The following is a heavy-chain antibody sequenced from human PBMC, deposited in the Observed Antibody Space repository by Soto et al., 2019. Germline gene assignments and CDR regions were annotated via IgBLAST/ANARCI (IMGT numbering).Heavy chain of an antibody. CDR1: GGSITSGGSF. D-gene: IGHD2-15*01. Sequence: SETLSLTCTVSGGSITSGGSFWSWIRQHPGKGPEWIAFIGYSGATSYNPSLASRVTISADTYKSQFSLNLRSVTAADTAVYYCARGGASSNWFAPWGQGPLATVSS. CDR2: IGYSGAT. J-gene: IGHJ5*02. CDR3: ARGGASSNWFAP. V-gene: IGHV4-31*03.